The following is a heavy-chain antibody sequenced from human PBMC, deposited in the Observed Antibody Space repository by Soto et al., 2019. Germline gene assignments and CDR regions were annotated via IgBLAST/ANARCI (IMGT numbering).Heavy chain of an antibody. CDR2: IYYSGST. CDR1: GGSISSGDYY. J-gene: IGHJ4*02. CDR3: ARIYSYGPLWEFDY. D-gene: IGHD5-18*01. V-gene: IGHV4-30-4*01. Sequence: SETLSLTCTVSGGSISSGDYYWSWIRQPPGKGLEWIGYIYYSGSTYYNPSLKSRVTISVDTSKNQFSLKLSSVTAADTFVYYCARIYSYGPLWEFDYWGQGTLVTVSS.